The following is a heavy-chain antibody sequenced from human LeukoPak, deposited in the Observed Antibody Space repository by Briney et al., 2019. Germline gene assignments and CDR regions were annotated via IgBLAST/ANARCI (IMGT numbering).Heavy chain of an antibody. V-gene: IGHV4-39*01. J-gene: IGHJ4*02. D-gene: IGHD3-22*01. CDR1: GGSISSSSNY. Sequence: PSETLSLTCTVSGGSISSSSNYWGWIRQPPGKGLEWIGSIYYSGSTYYNPSLKSRVTISVDTSKNQFSLKLSSVTAADTAVYYCASGLLPGNYWGQGTLVTVSS. CDR2: IYYSGST. CDR3: ASGLLPGNY.